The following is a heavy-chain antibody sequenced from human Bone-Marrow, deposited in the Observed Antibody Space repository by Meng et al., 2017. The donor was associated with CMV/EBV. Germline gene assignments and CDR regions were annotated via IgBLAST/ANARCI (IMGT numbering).Heavy chain of an antibody. CDR2: IRYDGSNK. CDR1: GFTFSSYG. Sequence: GGSLRLSCAASGFTFSSYGMHWVRQAPGKGLEWVAFIRYDGSNKYYADSVKGRFTISRDNSKNTLYLQMNSLRAEDTAVYYCAKPRVVVPAAPYYGMDVWGQGTMVTVSS. D-gene: IGHD2-2*01. J-gene: IGHJ6*02. CDR3: AKPRVVVPAAPYYGMDV. V-gene: IGHV3-30*02.